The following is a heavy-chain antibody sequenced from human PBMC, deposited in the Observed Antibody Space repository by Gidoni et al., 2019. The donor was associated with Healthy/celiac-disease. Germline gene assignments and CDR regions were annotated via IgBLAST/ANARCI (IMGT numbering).Heavy chain of an antibody. D-gene: IGHD6-19*01. J-gene: IGHJ4*02. Sequence: EVQLVESGGGLVQPGRSLSLSCAASGFTFDDYAMHWVRQAPGKGLEWVSGISWNSGSIGYADSVKGRFTISRDNAKNSLYLQMNSLRAEDTALYYCAKDRDSGWLDYWGQGTLVTVSS. CDR3: AKDRDSGWLDY. CDR2: ISWNSGSI. CDR1: GFTFDDYA. V-gene: IGHV3-9*01.